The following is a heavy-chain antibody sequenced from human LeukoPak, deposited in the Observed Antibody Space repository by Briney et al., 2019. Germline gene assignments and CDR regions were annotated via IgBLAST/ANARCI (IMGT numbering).Heavy chain of an antibody. Sequence: ASVKVSCEVSGYTLTELSMHWVRQAPGKGLEWMGGFDPEDGETIYAQKFQGRVTITAVESTSTAYVEVSSLRSEDTAVYYCARGWLAETMVVTPYNYWGQGTLVTVSS. CDR3: ARGWLAETMVVTPYNY. J-gene: IGHJ4*02. CDR2: FDPEDGET. D-gene: IGHD4-23*01. V-gene: IGHV1-24*01. CDR1: GYTLTELS.